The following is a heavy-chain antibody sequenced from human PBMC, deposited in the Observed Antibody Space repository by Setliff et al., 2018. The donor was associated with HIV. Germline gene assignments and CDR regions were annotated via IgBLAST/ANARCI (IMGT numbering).Heavy chain of an antibody. CDR3: ARQVATIYYYYYYGMDV. D-gene: IGHD5-12*01. J-gene: IGHJ6*02. CDR1: GGSISSSSYY. Sequence: SETLSLTCNVSGGSISSSSYYWGWIRQPPGKGLEWIGSIYYSGSTYYNPPLKSRVTISVDTSKNQFSLKLTSVTAADTAVYYCARQVATIYYYYYYGMDVWGQGTTVTVSS. V-gene: IGHV4-39*01. CDR2: IYYSGST.